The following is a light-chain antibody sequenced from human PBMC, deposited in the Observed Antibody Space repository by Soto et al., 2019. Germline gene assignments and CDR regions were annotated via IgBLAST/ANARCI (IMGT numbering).Light chain of an antibody. Sequence: DIQLTQSPSTLSASVGDRVTITCRASQSIMTWLAWYQQKPGKAPKLLIYKASDLDVGVPSRFSGSGSATEFTLTISSLQPDDVATYYCQQYNAYSPWTFGQGNKVEIK. CDR3: QQYNAYSPWT. CDR1: QSIMTW. CDR2: KAS. J-gene: IGKJ1*01. V-gene: IGKV1-5*03.